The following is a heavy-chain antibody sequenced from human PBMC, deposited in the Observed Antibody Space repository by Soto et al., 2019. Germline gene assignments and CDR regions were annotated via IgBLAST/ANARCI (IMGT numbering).Heavy chain of an antibody. Sequence: QVQLVQSVAEEKKPGASVKVSCKASGYTFTSYAMHWVRQAPGQRLEWMGWINAGNGNTKYSQKFQGRVTITRDTSASTAYMELSSLRSEDTAVYYCARDLDTAMARVPLNYYYGMDVWGQGTTVTVPS. CDR1: GYTFTSYA. CDR3: ARDLDTAMARVPLNYYYGMDV. V-gene: IGHV1-3*05. J-gene: IGHJ6*02. CDR2: INAGNGNT. D-gene: IGHD5-18*01.